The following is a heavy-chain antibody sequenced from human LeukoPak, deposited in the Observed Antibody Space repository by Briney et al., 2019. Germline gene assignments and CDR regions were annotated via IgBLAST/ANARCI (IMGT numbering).Heavy chain of an antibody. J-gene: IGHJ4*02. D-gene: IGHD3-10*01. CDR2: IYHSGST. CDR1: GGSISSGGYS. Sequence: SETLSLTCAVSGGSISSGGYSWSWIPEPPGKCREGIGYIYHSGSTYYNPSLKSRVTISVDRSKNQFSLKLSSVTAADTAVYYCAREIGGSGSFDYWGQGTLVTVSS. CDR3: AREIGGSGSFDY. V-gene: IGHV4-30-2*01.